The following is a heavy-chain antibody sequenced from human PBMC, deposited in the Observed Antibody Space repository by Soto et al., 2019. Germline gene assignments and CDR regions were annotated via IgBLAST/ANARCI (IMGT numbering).Heavy chain of an antibody. CDR1: GFTFSNYG. Sequence: QVQLVESGGGAVQPGRSLRLSCAASGFTFSNYGMHWVHQAPGKGLEWVAVISDDGRNKYYVDSVKGRFTISRDNSKNTLYLQMNSLRGDDTAVFYCAKDLNAFWSGLDYWGQGTLVTVSS. D-gene: IGHD3-3*01. CDR2: ISDDGRNK. CDR3: AKDLNAFWSGLDY. J-gene: IGHJ4*02. V-gene: IGHV3-30*18.